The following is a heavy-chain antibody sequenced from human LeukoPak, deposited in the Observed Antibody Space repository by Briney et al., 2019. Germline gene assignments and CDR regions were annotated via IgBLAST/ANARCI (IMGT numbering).Heavy chain of an antibody. J-gene: IGHJ4*02. Sequence: ASVKVSCKASGYTFTSYDVNWVRQATGQGREWMGWMNPISGDTGYALKFQGRVTITRNTSISTAYMELSSLRSEDTAVYYCARGSGWYYFDYWGQGTLVTVSP. V-gene: IGHV1-8*01. D-gene: IGHD6-19*01. CDR2: MNPISGDT. CDR3: ARGSGWYYFDY. CDR1: GYTFTSYD.